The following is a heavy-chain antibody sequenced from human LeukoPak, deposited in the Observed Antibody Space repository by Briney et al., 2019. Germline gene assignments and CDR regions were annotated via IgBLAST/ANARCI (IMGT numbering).Heavy chain of an antibody. V-gene: IGHV4-34*01. CDR2: INHSGST. D-gene: IGHD5-18*01. Sequence: GSLRLSCAASGFTFSSYEMNWVRQPPGKGLEWIGEINHSGSTNYNPSLKSRVTISVDTSKNQFSLKLSSVTAADTAVYYCASPGIRGYSYGLYFWGQGTLVTVSS. CDR1: GFTFSSYE. CDR3: ASPGIRGYSYGLYF. J-gene: IGHJ4*02.